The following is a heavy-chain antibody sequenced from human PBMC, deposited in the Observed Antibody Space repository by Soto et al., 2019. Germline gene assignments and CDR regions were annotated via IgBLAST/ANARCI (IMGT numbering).Heavy chain of an antibody. CDR1: VYTFTSYA. Sequence: ASLNVSCKTSVYTFTSYAMHWVRQAPGQRLEWMGWINTGNGNTKDSQKFQGRAPIPRDTSASTAYRELSSLRSEATAVYYCAREMTFICGWNRHSDAFDVWAQGTLVTVSS. CDR2: INTGNGNT. CDR3: AREMTFICGWNRHSDAFDV. J-gene: IGHJ3*01. D-gene: IGHD6-19*01. V-gene: IGHV1-3*04.